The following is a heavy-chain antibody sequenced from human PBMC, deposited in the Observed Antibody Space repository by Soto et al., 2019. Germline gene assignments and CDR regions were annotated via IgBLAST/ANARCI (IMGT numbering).Heavy chain of an antibody. J-gene: IGHJ6*02. Sequence: GGSLRLSCAASGFTFSSYSMNWVRQAPGKGLEWVSSISSSSSYIYYADSVKGRFTISRDNTKNSLYLQMNSLRAEDTAVYYCARDRQTDYGMDVWGQGTTVTVSS. CDR3: ARDRQTDYGMDV. CDR1: GFTFSSYS. CDR2: ISSSSSYI. V-gene: IGHV3-21*01.